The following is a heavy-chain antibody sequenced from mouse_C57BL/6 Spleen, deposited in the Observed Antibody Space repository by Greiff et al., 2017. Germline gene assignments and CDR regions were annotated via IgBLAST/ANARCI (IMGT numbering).Heavy chain of an antibody. CDR3: AIYYGSSPYYAMDY. CDR1: GFTFSDYG. D-gene: IGHD1-1*01. CDR2: ISSGSSTI. J-gene: IGHJ4*01. V-gene: IGHV5-17*01. Sequence: EVKLMESGGGLVKPGGSLKLSCAASGFTFSDYGMHWVRQAPEKGLEWVAYISSGSSTIYYADTVKGRFTISRDNAKNTLFLQMTSLRSEDTAMYYCAIYYGSSPYYAMDYWGQGTSVTVSS.